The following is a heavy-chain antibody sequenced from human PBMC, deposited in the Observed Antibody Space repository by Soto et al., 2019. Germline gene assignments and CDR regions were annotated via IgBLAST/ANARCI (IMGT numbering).Heavy chain of an antibody. V-gene: IGHV3-48*02. CDR1: GFTFRSYS. J-gene: IGHJ5*02. Sequence: PGGSLRLSCVASGFTFRSYSMNWVRQAPGKGLEWVSHITSSSTTLNYADSVKGRFTISRDNAKNSLYLQMNSLRDEDTAVYYCAREWHSSTWLNGFDPWGQGTLVTVSS. CDR3: AREWHSSTWLNGFDP. CDR2: ITSSSTTL. D-gene: IGHD6-13*01.